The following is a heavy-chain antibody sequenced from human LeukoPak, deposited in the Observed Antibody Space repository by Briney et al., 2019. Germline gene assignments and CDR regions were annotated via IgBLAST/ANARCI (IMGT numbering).Heavy chain of an antibody. D-gene: IGHD3-10*01. CDR1: GFTFSNFA. Sequence: GGSLRLSCAASGFTFSNFAMNWVRQAPGKGLEWVSTISGSGDNTYYAESVKGRFTISRDNSENTLHLQMNSLRVEDTAVYYCAKDRVARGEYFDYWGQGTLVTVSS. V-gene: IGHV3-23*01. CDR3: AKDRVARGEYFDY. J-gene: IGHJ4*02. CDR2: ISGSGDNT.